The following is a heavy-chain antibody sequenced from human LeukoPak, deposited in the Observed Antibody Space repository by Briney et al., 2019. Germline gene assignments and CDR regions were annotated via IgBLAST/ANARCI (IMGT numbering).Heavy chain of an antibody. Sequence: GESLKISFKGSGYSFTSYWIGWVRPMPGKGGGWMGIIYPDDSDTRYNPSFQGQVTISADKSISTAYLQWSSLKASDAAMYYCARRDDSNWYKWGQGTLVTVSS. CDR2: IYPDDSDT. V-gene: IGHV5-51*01. CDR3: ARRDDSNWYK. D-gene: IGHD6-13*01. CDR1: GYSFTSYW. J-gene: IGHJ4*02.